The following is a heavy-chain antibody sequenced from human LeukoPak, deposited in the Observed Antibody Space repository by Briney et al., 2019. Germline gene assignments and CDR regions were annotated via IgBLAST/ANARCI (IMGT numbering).Heavy chain of an antibody. Sequence: PSETLSLTCTIFGASTSDYYWSWVRQPPGKGLEWIGYIYYISNTNYNPSLKSRVTMSVDPPKNQFPLKLNSVTAADTAVYYCARTQSQSGSYRYYFGYWGQGTLVTVSS. CDR1: GASTSDYY. CDR3: ARTQSQSGSYRYYFGY. CDR2: IYYISNT. V-gene: IGHV4-59*01. J-gene: IGHJ4*02. D-gene: IGHD1-26*01.